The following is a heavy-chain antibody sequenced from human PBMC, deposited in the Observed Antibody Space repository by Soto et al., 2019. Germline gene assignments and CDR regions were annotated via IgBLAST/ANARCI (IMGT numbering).Heavy chain of an antibody. CDR1: GYTFTSNY. J-gene: IGHJ4*02. Sequence: QVQLVQSGAEVKKPGASVNVSCKAAGYTFTSNYRHWVRQAPGQGLEWMGAINPKGTYTVSAQRFQRGLTMTRDTSTGTVYMELSSLTSDDTAVYYCAREGPVLAKMFDYWGQGTLVTVSS. D-gene: IGHD2-2*01. V-gene: IGHV1-46*01. CDR2: INPKGTYT. CDR3: AREGPVLAKMFDY.